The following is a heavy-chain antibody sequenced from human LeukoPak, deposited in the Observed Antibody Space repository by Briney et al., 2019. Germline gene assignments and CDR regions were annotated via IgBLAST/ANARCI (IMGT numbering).Heavy chain of an antibody. D-gene: IGHD3-22*01. CDR2: IYYSGST. J-gene: IGHJ4*02. V-gene: IGHV4-59*12. CDR1: GGSISSYY. CDR3: ARDTLGYYYDSSGYQALWDY. Sequence: ASETLSLTCTVSGGSISSYYWSWIRQPPGKGLEWIGYIYYSGSTNYNPSLKSRVTISVDTSKNQFSLKLSSVTAADTAVYYCARDTLGYYYDSSGYQALWDYWGQGTLVTVSS.